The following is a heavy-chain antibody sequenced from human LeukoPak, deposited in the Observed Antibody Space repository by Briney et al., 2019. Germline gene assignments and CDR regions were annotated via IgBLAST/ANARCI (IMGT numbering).Heavy chain of an antibody. J-gene: IGHJ6*03. CDR1: GGFINSYY. CDR2: VYTSGIT. Sequence: SETLSLTCTVSGGFINSYYWSWIRQPAGKGLEWIGRVYTSGITNYNPSLKSRITMSIDASKNQFSLKLTSVTAADTAVYYCARHNGFDRGYYYYMDVWGKGTTVTVSS. V-gene: IGHV4-4*07. D-gene: IGHD3-9*01. CDR3: ARHNGFDRGYYYYMDV.